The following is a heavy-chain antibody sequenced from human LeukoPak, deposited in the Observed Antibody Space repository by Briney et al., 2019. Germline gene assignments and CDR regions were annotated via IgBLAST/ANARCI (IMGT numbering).Heavy chain of an antibody. CDR2: ISSSSSYI. CDR1: GFTFSSYS. Sequence: PGGSLRLSCAASGFTFSSYSTNWVRQAPGKGLEWVSSISSSSSYIYYADSVKGRFTISRDNAKNSLYLQMNSLRAEDTAVYYCARDAPSIVVVPAAAPYYYYGMDVWGQGTTVTVSS. V-gene: IGHV3-21*01. CDR3: ARDAPSIVVVPAAAPYYYYGMDV. D-gene: IGHD2-2*01. J-gene: IGHJ6*02.